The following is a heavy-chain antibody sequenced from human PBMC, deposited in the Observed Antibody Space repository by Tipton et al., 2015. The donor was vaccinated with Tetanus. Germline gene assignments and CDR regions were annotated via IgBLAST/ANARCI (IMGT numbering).Heavy chain of an antibody. D-gene: IGHD4-23*01. Sequence: SLRLSCAASGMTLSYFAMSWVRQAPGKGLEWVANIKQDGTDYRYVDSVKGRFTISRDNAKNSLYLQMNSLSADDTAVYYCGKQNGGRWVVDHWGQGTLVTVSS. CDR1: GMTLSYFA. J-gene: IGHJ4*02. V-gene: IGHV3-7*03. CDR3: GKQNGGRWVVDH. CDR2: IKQDGTDY.